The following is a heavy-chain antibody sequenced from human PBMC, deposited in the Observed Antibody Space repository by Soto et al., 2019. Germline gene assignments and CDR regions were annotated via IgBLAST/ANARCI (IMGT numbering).Heavy chain of an antibody. CDR1: GYTFTSYY. J-gene: IGHJ6*02. CDR3: AMGSSGYYETDPFAI. D-gene: IGHD3-22*01. Sequence: ASVKVSCKTSGYTFTSYYMHWVRHAPGQGLECMGMINPSGGRTNYAQKFQARVSMTRDTSTITVNMELSSLRSEDTPVHYCAMGSSGYYETDPFAIRGEGTTVTVSS. V-gene: IGHV1-46*03. CDR2: INPSGGRT.